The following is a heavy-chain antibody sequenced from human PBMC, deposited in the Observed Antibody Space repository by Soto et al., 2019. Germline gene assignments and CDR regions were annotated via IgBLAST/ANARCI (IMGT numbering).Heavy chain of an antibody. CDR2: ISWDSSTI. J-gene: IGHJ4*02. CDR1: GFTFDNCG. CDR3: VQGRYPTMATPLDH. D-gene: IGHD2-15*01. Sequence: EVQLVESGGGLVQPGRSLRLSCAASGFTFDNCGMHWVRQAPGKGLEWVAGISWDSSTIGYADSVKGRFIISRDDAKNSLYLHMDSLRGEYTALYYCVQGRYPTMATPLDHWGQGTQVIVSS. V-gene: IGHV3-9*01.